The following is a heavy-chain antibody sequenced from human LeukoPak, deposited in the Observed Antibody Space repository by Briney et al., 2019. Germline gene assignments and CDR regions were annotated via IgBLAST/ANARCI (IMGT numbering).Heavy chain of an antibody. CDR1: GFTFSSYS. J-gene: IGHJ4*02. CDR2: ISSSSSYI. CDR3: ARGTFGIVGATDFYY. V-gene: IGHV3-21*01. D-gene: IGHD1-26*01. Sequence: GGSLRLSCAASGFTFSSYSMNWVRQAPGKGLEWVSSISSSSSYIYYADSVKGRFTISRDNAKNSLYLQMNSLRAEDTAVYYCARGTFGIVGATDFYYWGQGTLVTVSS.